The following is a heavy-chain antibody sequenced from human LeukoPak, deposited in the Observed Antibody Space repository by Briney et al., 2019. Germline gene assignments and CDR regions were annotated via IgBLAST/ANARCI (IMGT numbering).Heavy chain of an antibody. CDR2: IHPNDGGT. Sequence: ASVKVSCKASGYTITSYDINWVQQATGQGLEWMGVIHPNDGGTTYAQKFQDRIIMTSDASTSTIYMELSSLRYDDTAVYYCARGDSDHWGQGTLVTVSS. V-gene: IGHV1-46*01. D-gene: IGHD2-15*01. CDR1: GYTITSYD. J-gene: IGHJ5*02. CDR3: ARGDSDH.